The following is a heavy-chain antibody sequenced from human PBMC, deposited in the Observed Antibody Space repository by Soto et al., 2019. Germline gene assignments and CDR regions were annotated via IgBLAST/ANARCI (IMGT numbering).Heavy chain of an antibody. Sequence: QVQLQESGPGLVKPSQTLSLTCTVSGGSISTVNYWGSWFRHAPNMGLGGFGHIYNGGSTYTNPSLESVVTMSVDTSKNQLSLTLSSVSAADTAVYYCARGPSGDKVDSWGQGTLVTVSS. J-gene: IGHJ4*02. CDR3: ARGPSGDKVDS. D-gene: IGHD7-27*01. CDR1: GGSISTVNYW. CDR2: IYNGGST. V-gene: IGHV4-30-4*01.